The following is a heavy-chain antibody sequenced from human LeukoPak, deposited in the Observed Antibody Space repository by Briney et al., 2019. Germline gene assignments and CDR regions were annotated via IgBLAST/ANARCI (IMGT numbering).Heavy chain of an antibody. CDR3: ASGKLVAAADRHELDY. J-gene: IGHJ4*02. CDR2: ISGSGGST. V-gene: IGHV3-23*01. Sequence: PGGSLRLSCAASGFTFSSYAMSWVRQAPGKGLEWVSAISGSGGSTYYADSVKGRFTISRDNAKNSLYLQMNSLRAEDTAVYYCASGKLVAAADRHELDYWGQGTLVTVSS. D-gene: IGHD6-13*01. CDR1: GFTFSSYA.